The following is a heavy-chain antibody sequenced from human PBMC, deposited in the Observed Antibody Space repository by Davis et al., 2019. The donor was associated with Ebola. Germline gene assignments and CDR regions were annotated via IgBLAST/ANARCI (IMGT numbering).Heavy chain of an antibody. CDR3: ARGYDFWSGEYYYYYYGMDV. J-gene: IGHJ6*02. Sequence: MPGGSLRLSCTVSGGSISSYYWSWIRQPPGKGLEWIGYIYYSGSTNYNPSLKSRVTISVDKSKNQFSLKLSSVTAADTAVYYCARGYDFWSGEYYYYYYGMDVWGQGTTVTVSS. CDR1: GGSISSYY. CDR2: IYYSGST. V-gene: IGHV4-59*12. D-gene: IGHD3-3*01.